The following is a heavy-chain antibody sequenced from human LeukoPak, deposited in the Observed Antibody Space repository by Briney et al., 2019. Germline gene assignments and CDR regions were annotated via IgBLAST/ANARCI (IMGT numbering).Heavy chain of an antibody. CDR2: IIPIFGTA. CDR1: GGTFSSYA. J-gene: IGHJ4*02. D-gene: IGHD2-2*01. V-gene: IGHV1-69*05. CDR3: ASGSVGYCSGTSCYDY. Sequence: GASVKVSCKASGGTFSSYAISWVRQAPGQGLEWMGGIIPIFGTANYAQKFQGRVTITTDESTSTAYMELSSLRSEDTAVYYCASGSVGYCSGTSCYDYWGQGTLVTVSS.